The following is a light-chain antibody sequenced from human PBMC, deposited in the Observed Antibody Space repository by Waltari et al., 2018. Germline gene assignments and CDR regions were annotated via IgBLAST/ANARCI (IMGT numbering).Light chain of an antibody. CDR2: EDN. V-gene: IGLV6-57*04. Sequence: NFMLTQPHSVSESPGKTLTISCTRSSGSIASNYVQWYQQRPGRAPITVIYEDNERPSRDPGRFSVSIASSSNSASLTISGLKTEDEADYYCQSYNSSNVIFGGGTKLTVL. J-gene: IGLJ2*01. CDR1: SGSIASNY. CDR3: QSYNSSNVI.